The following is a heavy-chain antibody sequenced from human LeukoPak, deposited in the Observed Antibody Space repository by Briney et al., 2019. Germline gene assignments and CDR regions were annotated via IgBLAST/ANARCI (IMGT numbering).Heavy chain of an antibody. J-gene: IGHJ4*02. CDR3: TKVRTYDSSGYYSHCFDY. CDR1: GFNFGTYA. CDR2: MSASVGNT. Sequence: GGSLRLSCAASGFNFGTYAMSWVRQAPGKGLEWVSAMSASVGNTYYADSVKGRFTISRDSSKNTVYLQMNSLRVEDTAIYYCTKVRTYDSSGYYSHCFDYWGQGTLVTVSS. V-gene: IGHV3-23*01. D-gene: IGHD3-22*01.